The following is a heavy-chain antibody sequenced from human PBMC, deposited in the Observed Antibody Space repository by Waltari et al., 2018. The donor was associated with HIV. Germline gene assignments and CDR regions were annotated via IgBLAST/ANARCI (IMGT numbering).Heavy chain of an antibody. J-gene: IGHJ6*02. CDR1: GYTFTSYD. Sequence: QVQLVQSGAEVKKPGASVKVSCKASGYTFTSYDINWVRQATGQGLEWMGWMNPNRGNTGYAQKFQGRVTMTRNTSISTAYMELSSLRSEDTAVYYCARGWVPGTTGYYYGMDVWGQGTTVTVSS. V-gene: IGHV1-8*01. D-gene: IGHD1-7*01. CDR2: MNPNRGNT. CDR3: ARGWVPGTTGYYYGMDV.